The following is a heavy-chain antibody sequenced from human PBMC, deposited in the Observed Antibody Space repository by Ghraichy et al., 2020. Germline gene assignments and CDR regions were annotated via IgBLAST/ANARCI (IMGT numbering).Heavy chain of an antibody. Sequence: GSLSLTCAVSGDSISNAYWWTWVRQSPGRGLEWIGEVYHTGDTNYNPSLKSRVIISIDTSKNHFSLKLNSMSAADTALYFCARMQKSSYYMDVWGRGTTVT. CDR3: ARMQKSSYYMDV. V-gene: IGHV4-4*01. J-gene: IGHJ6*03. CDR1: GDSISNAYW. CDR2: VYHTGDT.